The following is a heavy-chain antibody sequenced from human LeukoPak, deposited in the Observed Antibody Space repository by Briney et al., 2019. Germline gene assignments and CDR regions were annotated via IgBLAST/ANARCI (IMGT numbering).Heavy chain of an antibody. Sequence: GSLGLFCSTFWFNLKCHCKNLVRPGSGEGAEGVSSISSSSSYIYYADSVKGRFTISRDNAKNSLYLQMNSLRAEDTAVYYCARFGAGKFDYWGQGTLVTVSS. V-gene: IGHV3-21*01. D-gene: IGHD3-10*01. CDR3: ARFGAGKFDY. CDR1: WFNLKCHC. J-gene: IGHJ4*02. CDR2: ISSSSSYI.